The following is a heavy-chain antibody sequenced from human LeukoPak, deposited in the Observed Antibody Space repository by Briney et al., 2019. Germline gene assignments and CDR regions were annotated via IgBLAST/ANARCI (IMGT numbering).Heavy chain of an antibody. CDR3: ARVNQSSSWYLDY. CDR1: CGSISSGGYS. J-gene: IGHJ4*02. Sequence: SQTLPLPCAVSCGSISSGGYSWSWLRPPPEKGLEWIGYIYHSGSTYYNPSLKSRVTISVDRSKNQFSLKLSSVTAADTAVYYCARVNQSSSWYLDYWGQGTLVTVSS. V-gene: IGHV4-30-2*01. CDR2: IYHSGST. D-gene: IGHD6-13*01.